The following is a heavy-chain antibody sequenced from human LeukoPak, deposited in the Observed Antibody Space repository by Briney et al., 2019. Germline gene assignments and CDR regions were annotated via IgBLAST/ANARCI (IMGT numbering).Heavy chain of an antibody. CDR2: ISANGRIT. CDR1: GFTFSDYA. V-gene: IGHV3-23*01. J-gene: IGHJ5*01. Sequence: GGSLRLSCAASGFTFSDYAMSWVRQAPGKGLEWISGISANGRITFYGDSLKGRFNISRDNSKATLYLQVDSLRSDDTARYYCAKGGQGGYRPLIFFDSWGQGALVTVSS. D-gene: IGHD5-12*01. CDR3: AKGGQGGYRPLIFFDS.